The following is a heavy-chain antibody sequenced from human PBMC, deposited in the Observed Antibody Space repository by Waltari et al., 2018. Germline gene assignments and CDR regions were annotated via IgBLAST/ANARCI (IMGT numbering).Heavy chain of an antibody. CDR2: IYHSGST. CDR3: ARSSTVTTGRVGY. D-gene: IGHD4-17*01. CDR1: GGSISSSSYY. J-gene: IGHJ4*02. Sequence: QLQLQESGPGLVKPSETLSLTCTVSGGSISSSSYYWGWIRQPPGKGLEWIGSIYHSGSTYYNPSLKSRVTISVDTSKNQFSLKLSSVTAADTAVYYCARSSTVTTGRVGYWGQGTLVTVSS. V-gene: IGHV4-39*07.